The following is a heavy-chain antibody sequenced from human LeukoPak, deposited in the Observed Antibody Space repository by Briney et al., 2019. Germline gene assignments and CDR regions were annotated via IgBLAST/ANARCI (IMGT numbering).Heavy chain of an antibody. CDR1: GGPFSGYY. CDR2: IYYSGST. V-gene: IGHV4-59*06. D-gene: IGHD3-22*01. J-gene: IGHJ4*02. Sequence: SSETLSLTCAVYGGPFSGYYWSWIRQPPGKGLEWIGYIYYSGSTYYNPSLKSRVTISVDTSKNQFSLKLSSVTAADTAVYYCAGEPYYYDSSGYYHFDYWGQGTLVTVSS. CDR3: AGEPYYYDSSGYYHFDY.